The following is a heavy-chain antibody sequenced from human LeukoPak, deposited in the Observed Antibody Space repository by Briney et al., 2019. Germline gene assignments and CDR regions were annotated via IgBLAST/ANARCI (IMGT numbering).Heavy chain of an antibody. CDR1: GYSFSTYW. CDR2: IYPGDSDT. V-gene: IGHV5-51*01. J-gene: IGHJ5*02. CDR3: ARHLNWFDP. Sequence: GESLKISCKGSGYSFSTYWIAWVRQMPGKGLEWMGIIYPGDSDTGYSPSFQGQVTISVDTSISTAYLQWSSLKASDTAMYYCARHLNWFDPWGQGTLVTVSS.